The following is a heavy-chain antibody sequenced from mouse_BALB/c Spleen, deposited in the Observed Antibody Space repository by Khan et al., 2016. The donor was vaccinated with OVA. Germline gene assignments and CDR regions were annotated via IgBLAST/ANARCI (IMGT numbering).Heavy chain of an antibody. CDR2: INTSTGEA. CDR3: ARPPYLSYTLDY. Sequence: QIQLVQSGPELKKPGETVKISCKASGYTFTSYGMHWVKQSPGKALRWMGWINTSTGEATYTDDFKGRFAFSLETSASTAYLLLNNPTNEDTATYFCARPPYLSYTLDYWGQGTSVTVSS. CDR1: GYTFTSYG. V-gene: IGHV9-3-1*01. J-gene: IGHJ4*01. D-gene: IGHD2-10*01.